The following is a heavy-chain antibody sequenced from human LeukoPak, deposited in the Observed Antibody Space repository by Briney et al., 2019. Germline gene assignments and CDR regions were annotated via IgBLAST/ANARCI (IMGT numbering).Heavy chain of an antibody. V-gene: IGHV1-2*02. CDR1: GGTFSSYA. J-gene: IGHJ5*02. D-gene: IGHD6-13*01. CDR3: ARERGYSRFNWFDP. Sequence: ASVKVSGKASGGTFSSYAISWVRQAPGQGLEWMGWINPNSGGTNYAQKFQGRVTMTRDTSISTAYMELSRLRSDDAAVYYCARERGYSRFNWFDPWGQGTLVTVSS. CDR2: INPNSGGT.